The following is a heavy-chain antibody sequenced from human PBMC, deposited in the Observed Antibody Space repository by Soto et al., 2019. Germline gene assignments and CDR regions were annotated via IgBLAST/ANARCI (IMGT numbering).Heavy chain of an antibody. CDR1: GGSISSGGYY. J-gene: IGHJ4*02. V-gene: IGHV4-31*03. Sequence: QVQLQESGPGLVKPSQTLSLTCTVSGGSISSGGYYWSWIRQHPGKGLEWIGYIYYSGSTYYNPSLKSRGTISVDTSKNQCSLKLSSVTAADTAVYYCARGGGSSGYYEGGYWGQGTLVTVSS. CDR3: ARGGGSSGYYEGGY. CDR2: IYYSGST. D-gene: IGHD3-22*01.